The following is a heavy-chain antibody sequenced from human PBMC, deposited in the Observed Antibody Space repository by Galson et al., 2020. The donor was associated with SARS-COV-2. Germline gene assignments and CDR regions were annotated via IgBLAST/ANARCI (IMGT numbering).Heavy chain of an antibody. J-gene: IGHJ4*02. Sequence: GESLKISCAASGFTFSNAWMSWVRQAPGKGLEWVGRIKSKTDGGTTDYAAPVKGRFTISRDDSKNTLYLQMNSLKTEDTAVYYCTTDAPVYSGSRYYFDYWGQGTLVTVSS. D-gene: IGHD1-26*01. CDR3: TTDAPVYSGSRYYFDY. V-gene: IGHV3-15*01. CDR1: GFTFSNAW. CDR2: IKSKTDGGTT.